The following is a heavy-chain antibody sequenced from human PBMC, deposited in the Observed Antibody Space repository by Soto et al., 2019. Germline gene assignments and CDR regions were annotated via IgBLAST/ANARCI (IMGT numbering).Heavy chain of an antibody. J-gene: IGHJ4*02. Sequence: GGSLRLSCAASGFTFSNYKMNWVRQAPGKGLEWVSYISSSGNIIHYADSVKGRFTISRDNAKKSLYLQMNSLRAEDTAVYYCARDEYGGAYDYWGQGTLVTVS. V-gene: IGHV3-48*03. CDR2: ISSSGNII. D-gene: IGHD4-17*01. CDR3: ARDEYGGAYDY. CDR1: GFTFSNYK.